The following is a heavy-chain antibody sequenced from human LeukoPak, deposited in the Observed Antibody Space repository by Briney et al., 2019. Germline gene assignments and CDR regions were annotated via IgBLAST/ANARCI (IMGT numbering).Heavy chain of an antibody. CDR3: ANTYYGSGRYFLAGY. CDR2: VSGGGGTT. D-gene: IGHD3-10*01. J-gene: IGHJ4*02. CDR1: GFTFTTYA. Sequence: PGGSLRLSCAASGFTFTTYAMTWVRQAPGKGLEWVSTVSGGGGTTYYADSVKGRFTISRDNSKNTLYLQMNSLRAEDTAIYYCANTYYGSGRYFLAGYWGQGSLVTVSS. V-gene: IGHV3-23*01.